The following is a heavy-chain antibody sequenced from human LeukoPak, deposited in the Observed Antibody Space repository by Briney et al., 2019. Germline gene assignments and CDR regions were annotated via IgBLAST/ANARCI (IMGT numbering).Heavy chain of an antibody. CDR3: VRDTGVSAYNDY. D-gene: IGHD2-8*02. CDR2: INRDGSTT. Sequence: PGGSLRLSCAASGFTFSNYWVHWVRQAPGKGLVWVSRINRDGSTTKYADSVKGRFTVSRDNSRNTLYLQMTSLRAEDTAVYYCVRDTGVSAYNDYWGQGTLVTVSS. CDR1: GFTFSNYW. J-gene: IGHJ4*02. V-gene: IGHV3-74*03.